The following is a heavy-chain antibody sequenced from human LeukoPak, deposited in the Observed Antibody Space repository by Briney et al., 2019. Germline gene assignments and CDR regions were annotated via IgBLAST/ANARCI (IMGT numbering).Heavy chain of an antibody. D-gene: IGHD5-24*01. CDR3: ARDQGMATVFDY. CDR2: INPSGGST. J-gene: IGHJ4*02. CDR1: GYTFTNYY. Sequence: ASVKVSCKASGYTFTNYYMHWVRQAPGQGLEWMGIINPSGGSTSYAQKFQGRVTMTRDTSTSTVYMELRSLRSDDTAVYYCARDQGMATVFDYWGQGTLVTVSS. V-gene: IGHV1-46*01.